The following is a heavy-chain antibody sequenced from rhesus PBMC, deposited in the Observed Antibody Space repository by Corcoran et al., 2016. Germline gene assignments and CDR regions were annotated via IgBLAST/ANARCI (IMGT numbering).Heavy chain of an antibody. D-gene: IGHD6-13*01. CDR1: GFTFSSYG. CDR3: AKGDSSFCDY. V-gene: IGHV3S5*01. J-gene: IGHJ4*01. Sequence: EVQLVESGGGLVQPGGSLRLSCAASGFTFSSYGMSWVRQGPGKGLEWGSYISNGGGSTYYADAVKGRVTISRDNSKNTLSLQMNSLRAEDTAVYYCAKGDSSFCDYWGQGVLVTVSS. CDR2: ISNGGGST.